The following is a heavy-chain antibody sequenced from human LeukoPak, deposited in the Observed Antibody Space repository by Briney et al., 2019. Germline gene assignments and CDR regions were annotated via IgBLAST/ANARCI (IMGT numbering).Heavy chain of an antibody. J-gene: IGHJ4*02. Sequence: PGGSLRLSCAASGFTFSRFWMSWVRQAPGKGLEWVANIKQDGSEKYYVDSVRGRFTISRDNAKNSLYLQMDSLRAEATAIYYCAKTRGYYYESSSFFNYWGQGTLVTVSS. CDR1: GFTFSRFW. CDR3: AKTRGYYYESSSFFNY. V-gene: IGHV3-7*05. D-gene: IGHD3-22*01. CDR2: IKQDGSEK.